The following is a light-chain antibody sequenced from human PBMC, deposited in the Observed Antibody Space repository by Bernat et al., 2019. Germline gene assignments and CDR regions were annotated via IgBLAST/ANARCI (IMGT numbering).Light chain of an antibody. CDR1: ESLLHSNGKTF. V-gene: IGKV2D-29*01. J-gene: IGKJ4*01. Sequence: DIVMTQTPLSLSVTPGQPASISCKSSESLLHSNGKTFLSWYLQKAGQPPQVLIYEVSNRFSGVPKRFSGSGSGTDFTLKISRVEAGDVGEYYCMQSIQLPHTFGGGTRLEIK. CDR3: MQSIQLPHT. CDR2: EVS.